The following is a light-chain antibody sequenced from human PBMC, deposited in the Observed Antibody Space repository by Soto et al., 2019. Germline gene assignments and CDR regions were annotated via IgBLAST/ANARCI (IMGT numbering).Light chain of an antibody. CDR3: QQRSNWRGT. Sequence: EIVLTQSPGTLSLSPWERATLSCRASQSVSSYLAWYQQKPGRAPRLLIYDASNRATGIPARFSGSGSGTDFTLTISSLEPEDFAVYYCQQRSNWRGTIGGGTKVDIK. CDR1: QSVSSY. J-gene: IGKJ4*01. CDR2: DAS. V-gene: IGKV3-11*01.